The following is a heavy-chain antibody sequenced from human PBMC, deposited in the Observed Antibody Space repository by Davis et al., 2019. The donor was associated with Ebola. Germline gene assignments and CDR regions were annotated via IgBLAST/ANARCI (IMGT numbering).Heavy chain of an antibody. CDR1: GGTFTSYA. Sequence: SVKVSCKASGGTFTSYAISWVRQAPGQGLEWMGGIIPLFGTANYAQKFQDRVTLTADESTSTSYMELNSLRSDDTAVYYCARGGGGDSSGFQSWFDPWGQGTLVTVSS. J-gene: IGHJ5*02. CDR2: IIPLFGTA. CDR3: ARGGGGDSSGFQSWFDP. D-gene: IGHD3-22*01. V-gene: IGHV1-69*13.